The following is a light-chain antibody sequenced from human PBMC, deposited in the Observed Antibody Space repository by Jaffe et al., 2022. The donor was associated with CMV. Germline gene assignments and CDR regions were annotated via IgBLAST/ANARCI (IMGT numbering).Light chain of an antibody. Sequence: DIVMTQSPDSLAVSLGERATINCKSSQAVLYSATNRNYIAWYQQKPGQPPKLLIYWASTRESGVPDRFSGSGAGTDFSLTISSLQAEDVAVYYCQQYYAIPRTFGQGTKVEIK. CDR2: WAS. CDR1: QAVLYSATNRNY. CDR3: QQYYAIPRT. J-gene: IGKJ1*01. V-gene: IGKV4-1*01.